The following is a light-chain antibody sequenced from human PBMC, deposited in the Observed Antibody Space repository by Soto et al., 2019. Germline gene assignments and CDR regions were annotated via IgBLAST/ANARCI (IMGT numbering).Light chain of an antibody. J-gene: IGLJ1*01. Sequence: TQPSSVSAAPGQKVTISCSGSGSNIGENYVSWYQQLPGTAPKLLIYDTNKRPSGIPDRFSGSKSGTSATLGITGLQTGDEADYYCATWDSSLSGFVFGSGTKVTV. CDR3: ATWDSSLSGFV. CDR1: GSNIGENY. CDR2: DTN. V-gene: IGLV1-51*01.